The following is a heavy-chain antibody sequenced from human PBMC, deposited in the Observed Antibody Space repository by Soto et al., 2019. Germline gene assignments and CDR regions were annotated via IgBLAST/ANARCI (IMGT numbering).Heavy chain of an antibody. CDR1: GGTFSSYA. J-gene: IGHJ6*02. Sequence: GASVKVSCKASGGTFSSYAISWVRQAPGQGLEWMGGIIPIFGTANYAQKFQGRVTITADESTSTAYMELSSLRSEDTAVYYCARDRGYSGYAHEYYYYGMDVWGQGTTVTVSS. V-gene: IGHV1-69*13. CDR2: IIPIFGTA. CDR3: ARDRGYSGYAHEYYYYGMDV. D-gene: IGHD5-12*01.